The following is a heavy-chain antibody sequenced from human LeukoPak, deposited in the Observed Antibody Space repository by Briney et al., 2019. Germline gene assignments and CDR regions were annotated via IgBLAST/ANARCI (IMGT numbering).Heavy chain of an antibody. J-gene: IGHJ4*02. CDR1: LFTPCRYT. CDR2: ISYDGSNK. D-gene: IGHD3-10*01. Sequence: GGSLRLSRVDSLFTPCRYTMRCVCHAPGKGLEWVGVISYDGSNKYSADSVKVRFTISRDNSKNTLYLQVSSLRAEDTAVYYCARGGGGYYASGTHYYFDCWGQGTLVSV. CDR3: ARGGGGYYASGTHYYFDC. V-gene: IGHV3-30-3*01.